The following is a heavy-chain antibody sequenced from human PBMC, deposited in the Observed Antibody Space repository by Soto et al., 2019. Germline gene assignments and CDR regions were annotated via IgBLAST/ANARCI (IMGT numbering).Heavy chain of an antibody. V-gene: IGHV1-8*01. CDR3: ARGDYDFWSGHNWFDP. CDR1: GYTFTSYD. J-gene: IGHJ5*02. CDR2: MNPNSGNT. D-gene: IGHD3-3*01. Sequence: ASVKVSCKASGYTFTSYDINWVRQATGQGLEWMGWMNPNSGNTGYAQKFQGRVTMTRNTSISTAYMELSSLRSEDTAVYYCARGDYDFWSGHNWFDPWGQGTLVTVSS.